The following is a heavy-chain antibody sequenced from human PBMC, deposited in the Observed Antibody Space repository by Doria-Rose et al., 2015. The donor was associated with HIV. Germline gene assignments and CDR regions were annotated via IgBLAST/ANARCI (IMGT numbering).Heavy chain of an antibody. V-gene: IGHV3-15*07. D-gene: IGHD3-10*01. Sequence: EVQLVESGGGLVKPGGSLRLSCAGSGFTYSNAWMNWVRQAPGKGLEWVARIKSEREGGTTDYAVPVKGRFSISRDDSKKTPYLQMNGLKTEDTALYYCASSGGRGVTGFYYYYYMDVWGKGTTVIVSS. CDR2: IKSEREGGTT. J-gene: IGHJ6*03. CDR3: ASSGGRGVTGFYYYYYMDV. CDR1: GFTYSNAW.